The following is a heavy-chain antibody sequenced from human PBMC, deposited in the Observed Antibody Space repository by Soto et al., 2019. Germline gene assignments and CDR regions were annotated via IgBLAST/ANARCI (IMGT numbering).Heavy chain of an antibody. CDR2: VSDSGGGT. CDR3: AKAAAAGPLYYFDS. V-gene: IGHV3-23*01. D-gene: IGHD6-13*01. CDR1: GFAFSSYS. Sequence: EVQLLESGGGLVQPGGSLRLSCAASGFAFSSYSMTWVRQAPGKGLDWVSTVSDSGGGTYCADSVRGRFTISRDNSKSTLYLQISSLRAEDTAVYYCAKAAAAGPLYYFDSWGQGTLVTVSS. J-gene: IGHJ4*02.